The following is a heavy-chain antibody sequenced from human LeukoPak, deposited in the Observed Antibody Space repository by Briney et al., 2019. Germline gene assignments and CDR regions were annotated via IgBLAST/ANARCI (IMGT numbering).Heavy chain of an antibody. V-gene: IGHV3-7*01. CDR2: INQDGSEK. J-gene: IGHJ4*02. Sequence: GGSLRLSCAASGFTFSTEWMSWVRQAPGKGLQWVANINQDGSEKDYVATVKGRFTISRDNAKNSLYLQMNSLRAEDTAVYYCARDLKLRLGELSLDRYFDYWGQGTLVTVSS. CDR1: GFTFSTEW. D-gene: IGHD3-16*02. CDR3: ARDLKLRLGELSLDRYFDY.